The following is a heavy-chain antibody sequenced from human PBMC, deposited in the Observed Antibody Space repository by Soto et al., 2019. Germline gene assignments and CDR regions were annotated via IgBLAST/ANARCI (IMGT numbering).Heavy chain of an antibody. CDR2: IFHSGIT. J-gene: IGHJ2*01. CDR3: ARGYCIGSSCLWYFDV. D-gene: IGHD2-15*01. CDR1: GGSIRGPHW. V-gene: IGHV4-4*02. Sequence: SETLSLTCAVSGGSIRGPHWWSWVRQSPGRGLVWIGEIFHSGITNYNPSLESRVTISVDRSKNQFSLRLTSLTAADTAVYYCARGYCIGSSCLWYFDVWGRGSLVTVSS.